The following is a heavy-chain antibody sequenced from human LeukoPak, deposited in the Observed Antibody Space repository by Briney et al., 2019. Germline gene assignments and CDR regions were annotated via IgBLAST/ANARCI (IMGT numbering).Heavy chain of an antibody. CDR2: IKQDGSEK. V-gene: IGHV3-7*01. CDR1: GFTFSSYA. CDR3: ARDLSSSWAFWFDP. J-gene: IGHJ5*02. D-gene: IGHD6-6*01. Sequence: PGGSLRLSCAASGFTFSSYAMSWVRQAPGKGLEWVANIKQDGSEKYYVDSVKGRFTISRDNAKNSLYLQMNSLRAEDTAVYYCARDLSSSWAFWFDPWGQGTLVTVSS.